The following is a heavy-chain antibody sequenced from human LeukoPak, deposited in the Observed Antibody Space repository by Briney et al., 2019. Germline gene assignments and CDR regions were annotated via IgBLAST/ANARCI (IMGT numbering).Heavy chain of an antibody. CDR1: GFTFSDYY. V-gene: IGHV3-11*01. CDR2: ISRRGGTI. Sequence: GGSLRLSCAASGFTFSDYYMSWIRQAPGKGLEWVAYISRRGGTIYYADSVKGRFTISRDNAQNSLYLQMDSLRAEDTAVYYCARDPPYGGRLFDYWGQGTLVAVSS. CDR3: ARDPPYGGRLFDY. D-gene: IGHD4-23*01. J-gene: IGHJ4*02.